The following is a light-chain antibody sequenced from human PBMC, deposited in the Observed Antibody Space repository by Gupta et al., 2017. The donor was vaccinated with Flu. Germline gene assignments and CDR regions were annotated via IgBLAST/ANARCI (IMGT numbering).Light chain of an antibody. CDR1: QSVSSN. V-gene: IGKV3-15*01. CDR2: GAS. Sequence: EIVMTQSPATLSVSPGERATLSCRASQSVSSNLAWYQQKPGQAPRLLIYGASTRATGIPARFSGSGVGTENNLTINSRQSEDFEVYYCQQENNRHPVRTFGQGTKVEIK. J-gene: IGKJ1*01. CDR3: QQENNRHPVRT.